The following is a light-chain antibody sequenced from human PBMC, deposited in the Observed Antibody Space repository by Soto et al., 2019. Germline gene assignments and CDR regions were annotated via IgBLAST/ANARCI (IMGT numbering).Light chain of an antibody. CDR3: SSYTSSNTV. V-gene: IGLV2-14*01. CDR1: SSDVGGYNW. Sequence: QSALTQPASVSGSPGQSITISCTGTSSDVGGYNWVSWYQQHPGKAPKLMIFEVSNRPSGVSNRFSGSKSGNTASLTISGLQAEDEADYYCSSYTSSNTVFGGGTKLTVL. J-gene: IGLJ3*02. CDR2: EVS.